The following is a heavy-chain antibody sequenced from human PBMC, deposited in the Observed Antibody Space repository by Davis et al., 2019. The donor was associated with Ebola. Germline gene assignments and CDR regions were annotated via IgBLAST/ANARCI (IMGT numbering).Heavy chain of an antibody. V-gene: IGHV4-34*01. Sequence: SETLSLTCAVYGGSFSGYYWSWIRQSPGKGLEWIGEINYSGSINYNPSLESRVTISLDTSKRQFSLKVSSVTAADTAVYFCASPGGYVRYFQHWGQGTLVTVSS. J-gene: IGHJ1*01. CDR1: GGSFSGYY. CDR2: INYSGSI. CDR3: ASPGGYVRYFQH. D-gene: IGHD5-12*01.